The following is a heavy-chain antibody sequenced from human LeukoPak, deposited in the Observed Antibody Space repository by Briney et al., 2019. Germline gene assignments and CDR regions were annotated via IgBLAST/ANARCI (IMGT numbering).Heavy chain of an antibody. CDR1: GGSISSYY. V-gene: IGHV4-59*08. Sequence: SETLSLTCTVSGGSISSYYWSWIRQPPGKGLEWIGSIYHSGSTSYNPSLKSRVTISVDTSNNQFSLKLSSVAATDTAVYYCARNSSRTGVGVTNDYWYFDLWGRGTLVTVSS. CDR3: ARNSSRTGVGVTNDYWYFDL. J-gene: IGHJ2*01. CDR2: IYHSGST. D-gene: IGHD1-26*01.